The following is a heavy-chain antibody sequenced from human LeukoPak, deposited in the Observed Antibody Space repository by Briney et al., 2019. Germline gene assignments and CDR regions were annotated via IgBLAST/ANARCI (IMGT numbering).Heavy chain of an antibody. Sequence: GGSLRLSCAGSGFTFSSYWMHWVRQAPGKGLVWVSRINTDGSSTSYADSVKGRFTISRDNAKNTLYLQMNSLRAEDMAVYYCARDACTSCYTGGGTRGYYYMDVWGKGTTVTVSS. CDR3: ARDACTSCYTGGGTRGYYYMDV. D-gene: IGHD2-2*02. V-gene: IGHV3-74*01. CDR1: GFTFSSYW. CDR2: INTDGSST. J-gene: IGHJ6*03.